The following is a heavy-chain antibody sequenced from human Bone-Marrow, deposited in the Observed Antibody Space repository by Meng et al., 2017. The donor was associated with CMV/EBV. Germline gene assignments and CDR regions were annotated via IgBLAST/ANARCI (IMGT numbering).Heavy chain of an antibody. CDR1: GYTFTGYY. V-gene: IGHV1-18*04. CDR2: ISAYNGHT. Sequence: ASVKVSCKASGYTFTGYYMHWVRQAPGQGLEGMGWISAYNGHTKFAQKFQDRITLTTDTSTRTAYMEMRSLRSDDTAVFYCARDSVKYCSGGSCYSDYWGPGKLVNVAS. J-gene: IGHJ4*02. CDR3: ARDSVKYCSGGSCYSDY. D-gene: IGHD2-15*01.